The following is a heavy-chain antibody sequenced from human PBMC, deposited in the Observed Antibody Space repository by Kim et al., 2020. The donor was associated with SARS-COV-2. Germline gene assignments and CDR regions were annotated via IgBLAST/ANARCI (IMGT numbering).Heavy chain of an antibody. J-gene: IGHJ4*02. CDR3: ARRSSASGPYDY. CDR1: GYTFSSVD. Sequence: ASVKVSCKASGYTFSSVDLYWLRQAPGQRLEWMARINAGKGNTEYSQKFQGRVTISRDTSASTAYMELSSLTSEDTAMYYCARRSSASGPYDYWGQGTLVTVSS. D-gene: IGHD3-10*01. CDR2: INAGKGNT. V-gene: IGHV1-3*01.